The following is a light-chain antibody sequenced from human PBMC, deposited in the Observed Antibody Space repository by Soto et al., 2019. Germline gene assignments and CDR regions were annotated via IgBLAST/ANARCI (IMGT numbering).Light chain of an antibody. Sequence: IVLTQSPGTLSLSPRERATLSCSSSQSVSSSYLAWYQQKSGQAPRLLIYGASSRATGIPDRFSASGSGTDFTLTISRLEPEDFAVYYCQQYGSSPRTVGQGAKADIK. V-gene: IGKV3-20*01. CDR3: QQYGSSPRT. J-gene: IGKJ1*01. CDR2: GAS. CDR1: QSVSSSY.